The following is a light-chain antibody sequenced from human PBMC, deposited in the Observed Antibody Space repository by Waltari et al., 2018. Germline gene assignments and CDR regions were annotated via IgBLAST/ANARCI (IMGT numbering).Light chain of an antibody. CDR2: GSN. CDR3: NSRDSSGHHK. Sequence: SSGLTQDPAVSVALGQTVTIPCQGDSLRVYYVSWYQQKPGQAPLLVMYGSNDRPSGIPDRFSCSTSRNTASLIITGAQAEDEADYYCNSRDSSGHHKFGGGTKLTVL. V-gene: IGLV3-19*01. CDR1: SLRVYY. J-gene: IGLJ2*01.